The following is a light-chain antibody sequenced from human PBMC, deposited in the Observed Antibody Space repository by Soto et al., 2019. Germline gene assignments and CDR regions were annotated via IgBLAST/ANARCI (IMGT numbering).Light chain of an antibody. CDR2: AAS. J-gene: IGKJ4*01. CDR3: QPANRFPLT. Sequence: DIQMTQSPSSVSTSVGDRVTITCRASQGINNMLAWYQQKPGKAHRLLISAASTLQSGVPSRFSGSVSGRDFMLTISSLQPEDAATYYDQPANRFPLTFGGGTRVEIK. V-gene: IGKV1-12*01. CDR1: QGINNM.